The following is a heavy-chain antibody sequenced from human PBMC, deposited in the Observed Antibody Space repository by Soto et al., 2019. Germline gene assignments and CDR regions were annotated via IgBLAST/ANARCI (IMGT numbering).Heavy chain of an antibody. V-gene: IGHV1-69*12. CDR2: IIPIFGTA. D-gene: IGHD3-16*01. Sequence: QVQLVQSGAEVKKPGSSVKVSCKASGGTFSSYAISWVRQAPGQGLEWMGGIIPIFGTANYAQKFQGRVXIXAXXSTSTAYMELSSLRSEDTAVYYCAGTGGYYYGTDVWGQGTTVTVSS. CDR1: GGTFSSYA. CDR3: AGTGGYYYGTDV. J-gene: IGHJ6*02.